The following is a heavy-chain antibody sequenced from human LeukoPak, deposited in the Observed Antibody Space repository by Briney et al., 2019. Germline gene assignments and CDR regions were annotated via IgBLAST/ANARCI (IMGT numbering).Heavy chain of an antibody. D-gene: IGHD2-2*01. CDR2: ISAYNGNT. CDR3: ARVTRYCSSTSCSIPLDY. Sequence: ASVKVSCKASGYTFTSYGISWVRQAPGQGLEWMGWISAYNGNTNYAQKLQGRVTMTTDTSTSTAYMELRSLRSDDTAVYYCARVTRYCSSTSCSIPLDYWGQGTLVTVSS. CDR1: GYTFTSYG. V-gene: IGHV1-18*01. J-gene: IGHJ4*02.